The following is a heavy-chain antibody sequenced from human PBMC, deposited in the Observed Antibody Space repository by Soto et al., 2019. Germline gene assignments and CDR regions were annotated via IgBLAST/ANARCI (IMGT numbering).Heavy chain of an antibody. Sequence: QITLKESGPTLVKPTQTLTLTCTFSGFSLSTSGVGVGWIRQPPGKALEWLALIYWDDAKHYSPSLKSRLTITKDTSKNQGVLTMSNLVPVDTAKYYCAPKGGGDRILDYWGQGTLVTVSS. CDR3: APKGGGDRILDY. CDR1: GFSLSTSGVG. V-gene: IGHV2-5*02. CDR2: IYWDDAK. D-gene: IGHD3-16*01. J-gene: IGHJ4*02.